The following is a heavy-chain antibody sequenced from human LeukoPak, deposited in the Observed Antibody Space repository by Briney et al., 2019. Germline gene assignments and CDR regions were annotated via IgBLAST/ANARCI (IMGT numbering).Heavy chain of an antibody. V-gene: IGHV1-2*02. CDR1: GYTFTGYY. J-gene: IGHJ6*02. CDR3: ARELNYGMDV. Sequence: ASVKLSCKASGYTFTGYYMHWVRQAPGQGLEWMGCINPNSGGTNYAQKLKGRVTMTRDTSISTAYMELSRLRSDDTAVYYCARELNYGMDVWGQGTTVTVSS. CDR2: INPNSGGT.